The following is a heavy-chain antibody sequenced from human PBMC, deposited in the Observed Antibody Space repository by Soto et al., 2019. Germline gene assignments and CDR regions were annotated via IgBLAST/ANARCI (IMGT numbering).Heavy chain of an antibody. CDR3: ARERDIVLMVYAYAFDI. V-gene: IGHV3-33*01. J-gene: IGHJ3*02. D-gene: IGHD2-8*01. Sequence: GGSLRLSCAASGFTFSSYGMHWVRQAPGKGLEWVAVIWYDGSNKYYADSVKGRFTISRDNSKNTLYLQMNSLRAEDTAVYYCARERDIVLMVYAYAFDIWGQGTMVTVSS. CDR2: IWYDGSNK. CDR1: GFTFSSYG.